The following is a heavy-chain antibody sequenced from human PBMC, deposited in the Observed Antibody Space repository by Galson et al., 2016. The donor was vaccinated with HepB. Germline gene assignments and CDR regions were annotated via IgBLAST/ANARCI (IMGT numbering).Heavy chain of an antibody. CDR1: GGTFSSLP. CDR2: IIPLFPTP. J-gene: IGHJ4*02. V-gene: IGHV1-69*06. D-gene: IGHD2-15*01. Sequence: SVKVSCKASGGTFSSLPISWVRQAPGQGLEWLGGIIPLFPTPDYAQRFKDRVTITADTSTSTAYMELRSLKSDDTAVYYCARDFCSGGSCSPPLGYWGQGTLVTVSS. CDR3: ARDFCSGGSCSPPLGY.